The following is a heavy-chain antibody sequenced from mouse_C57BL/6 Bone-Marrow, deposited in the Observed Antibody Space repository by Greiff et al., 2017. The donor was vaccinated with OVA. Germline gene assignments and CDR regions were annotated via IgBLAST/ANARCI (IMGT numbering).Heavy chain of an antibody. D-gene: IGHD1-1*01. V-gene: IGHV14-4*01. J-gene: IGHJ1*03. CDR2: IDPENGDT. CDR1: GFNIKDDY. CDR3: TTSGTTVVARYFDV. Sequence: DVKLQESGAELVRPGASVKLSCTASGFNIKDDYMHWVKQRPEQGLEWIGWIDPENGDTEYASKFQGKATITADTSSNTAYLQLSSLTSEDTAVYYCTTSGTTVVARYFDVWGTGTTVTVSS.